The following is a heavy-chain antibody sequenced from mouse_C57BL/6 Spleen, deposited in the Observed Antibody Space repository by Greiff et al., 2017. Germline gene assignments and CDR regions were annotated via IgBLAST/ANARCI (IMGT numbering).Heavy chain of an antibody. V-gene: IGHV1-54*01. CDR1: GYAFTNYL. CDR2: INPGSGGT. J-gene: IGHJ2*01. CDR3: ARSNSFFDY. Sequence: VMLVESGAELVRPGTSVKVSCKASGYAFTNYLIEWVKQRPGQGLEWIGVINPGSGGTNYNEKFKGKATLTADKSSSTAYMQLSSLTSEDSAVYFCARSNSFFDYWGQGTTLTVSS.